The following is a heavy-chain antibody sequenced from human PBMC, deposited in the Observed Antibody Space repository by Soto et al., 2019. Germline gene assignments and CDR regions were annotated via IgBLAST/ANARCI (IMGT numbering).Heavy chain of an antibody. J-gene: IGHJ4*02. V-gene: IGHV3-11*05. CDR3: ARDPSRRSPPDY. CDR1: GFDFSDYY. CDR2: ISSTSAYT. Sequence: QVQVVESGGGLVKPGGSVRLSCVAAGFDFSDYYMTWFRQAPGKEPEWVSSISSTSAYTKYADSVKGRFTISRDNAKNSVYLQMDSLRGEDTAVYYCARDPSRRSPPDYWGQGTLVTVSS.